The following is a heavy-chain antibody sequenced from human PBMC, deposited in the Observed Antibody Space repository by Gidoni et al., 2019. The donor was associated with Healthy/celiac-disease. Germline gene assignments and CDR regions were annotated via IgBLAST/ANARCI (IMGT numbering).Heavy chain of an antibody. D-gene: IGHD6-6*01. J-gene: IGHJ6*02. CDR3: ARHGSIGSSSPGDYYYYYGMDV. Sequence: EVQLVQSGAEVKKPGESLKISCKGSGYSFTSYWIGWVRQMPGKGLEWMGIIYPGDSDTRYSPSFQGQVTISADKSISTAYLQWSSLKASDTAMYYCARHGSIGSSSPGDYYYYYGMDVWGQGTTVTVSS. CDR1: GYSFTSYW. CDR2: IYPGDSDT. V-gene: IGHV5-51*01.